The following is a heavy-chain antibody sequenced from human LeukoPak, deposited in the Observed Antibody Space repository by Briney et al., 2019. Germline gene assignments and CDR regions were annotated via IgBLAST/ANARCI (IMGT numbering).Heavy chain of an antibody. D-gene: IGHD2-15*01. CDR2: ISGSGGRT. CDR3: VRETVVVVAATPDALDI. J-gene: IGHJ3*02. CDR1: GFTFSSYA. V-gene: IGHV3-23*01. Sequence: GGSLRLSCTAPGFTFSSYAMSWVRQAPGKGLEWVSAISGSGGRTQYAGSVKARSTISRDNSKNPLYLQMNSLSEEDTAGYYCVRETVVVVAATPDALDIWGQGKMGTVSS.